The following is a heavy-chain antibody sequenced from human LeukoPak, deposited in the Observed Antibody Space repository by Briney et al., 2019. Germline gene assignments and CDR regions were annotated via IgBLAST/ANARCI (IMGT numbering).Heavy chain of an antibody. CDR3: ARDLHVTGYCSGGSCYRGFQH. CDR1: GYTYTGYY. Sequence: ASVKVSCKASGYTYTGYYMHWVRQAPGQGLEWMGIINPSGGSTSYAQKFQGRVTMTRDTSTSTVYMELSSLRSEDTAVYYCARDLHVTGYCSGGSCYRGFQHWGQGTLVTVSS. V-gene: IGHV1-46*01. D-gene: IGHD2-15*01. CDR2: INPSGGST. J-gene: IGHJ1*01.